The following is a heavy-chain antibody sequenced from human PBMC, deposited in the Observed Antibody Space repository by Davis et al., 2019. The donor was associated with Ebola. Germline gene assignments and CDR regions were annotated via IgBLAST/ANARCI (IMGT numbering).Heavy chain of an antibody. D-gene: IGHD5-18*01. CDR1: GDSVSSAG. CDR2: TYYKSKWYN. Sequence: PSETLSLTCAISGDSVSSAGWNWIRQSPSRGLEWLGRTYYKSKWYNDYAVSVKSRITINPDTSKNQFSPQLNSVTPEDTALYYCARGWLRGGMDVWGEGTTVTV. V-gene: IGHV6-1*01. CDR3: ARGWLRGGMDV. J-gene: IGHJ6*02.